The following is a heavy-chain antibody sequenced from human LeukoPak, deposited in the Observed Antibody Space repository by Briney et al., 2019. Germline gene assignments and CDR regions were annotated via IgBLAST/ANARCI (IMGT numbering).Heavy chain of an antibody. D-gene: IGHD3-9*01. Sequence: GGSLRLSCAASGFTFSSYWMHWVRQAPGKGLVWVSRINSDGSSTSYADSVKGRFTISRDNAKNTVYLQMNSLRAEDTAVYYCARLHYDILTGLGFDYWGQGTLVTVSS. CDR1: GFTFSSYW. CDR3: ARLHYDILTGLGFDY. V-gene: IGHV3-74*01. J-gene: IGHJ4*02. CDR2: INSDGSST.